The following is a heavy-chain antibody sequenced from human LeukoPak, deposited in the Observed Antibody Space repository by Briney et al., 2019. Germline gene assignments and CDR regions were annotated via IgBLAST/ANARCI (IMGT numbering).Heavy chain of an antibody. D-gene: IGHD3-10*01. V-gene: IGHV4-59*08. CDR3: ARTNYYGSGSYYPDL. CDR1: GASMRTYY. Sequence: SQTLSRTCTVSGASMRTYYWSWIRQPPGKGLEWIGFIYHSGSTDYNPSLKSRGTISVDTSKNQFSLKLSSVTAADTAVYYCARTNYYGSGSYYPDLWGQGTLVTVSS. J-gene: IGHJ5*02. CDR2: IYHSGST.